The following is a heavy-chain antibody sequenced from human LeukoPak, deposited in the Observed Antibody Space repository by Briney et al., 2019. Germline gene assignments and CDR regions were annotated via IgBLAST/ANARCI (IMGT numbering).Heavy chain of an antibody. Sequence: PSETLSLTCTVSGGSISTSYYYWGWIRQPPGKGLEWIGSIHYSGSTYYNPSLKSRVTISVDTSKSQFSLKLSSVTAADTAVYYCASVYSSSWHTVDYWGQGALVTVSS. J-gene: IGHJ4*02. CDR1: GGSISTSYYY. CDR3: ASVYSSSWHTVDY. V-gene: IGHV4-39*01. CDR2: IHYSGST. D-gene: IGHD6-13*01.